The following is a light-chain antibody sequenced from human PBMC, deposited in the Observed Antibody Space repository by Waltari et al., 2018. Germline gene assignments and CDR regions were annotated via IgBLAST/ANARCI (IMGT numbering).Light chain of an antibody. V-gene: IGKV3-15*01. CDR3: QQYHNWPYT. CDR2: GAS. J-gene: IGKJ2*01. CDR1: QSLSTY. Sequence: EILMTQSPATLSVSPGERAPLSCRASQSLSTYLAWYQQHPGQAPRLLIYGASTRATGVPARFSGSRSGTEFTLIISSLQSEDFALYYCQQYHNWPYTFGQGTKLEIK.